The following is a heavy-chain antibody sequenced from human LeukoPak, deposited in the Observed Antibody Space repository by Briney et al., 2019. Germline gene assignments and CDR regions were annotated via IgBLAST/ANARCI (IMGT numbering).Heavy chain of an antibody. CDR1: GFTFTSYS. J-gene: IGHJ4*02. CDR3: AKGGKWDVTPFDY. Sequence: GGSLRLSRAASGFTFTSYSMNWVRQAPGKGLEWDSTISGGGGSTYYADSVKGRFTISRDNSKNTLYLQVNSLRAEDTAVYYCAKGGKWDVTPFDYWGQGTLVTVSS. D-gene: IGHD1-26*01. CDR2: ISGGGGST. V-gene: IGHV3-23*01.